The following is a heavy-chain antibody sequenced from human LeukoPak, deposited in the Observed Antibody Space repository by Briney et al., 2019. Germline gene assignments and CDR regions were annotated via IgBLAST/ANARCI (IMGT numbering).Heavy chain of an antibody. Sequence: KPGGSLRLSCAASGFTFSSYSMNWVRHAPGKGLEWVSSISSSSSYIYYADSVKGRFTISRDNAKNSLYLQMNSLRAEDTAVYYCARVGIEYSSSSPLDYWGQGTLVIVSS. D-gene: IGHD6-6*01. CDR3: ARVGIEYSSSSPLDY. J-gene: IGHJ4*02. CDR2: ISSSSSYI. CDR1: GFTFSSYS. V-gene: IGHV3-21*01.